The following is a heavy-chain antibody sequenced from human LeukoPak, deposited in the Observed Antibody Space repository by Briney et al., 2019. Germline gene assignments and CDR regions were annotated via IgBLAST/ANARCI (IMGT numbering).Heavy chain of an antibody. CDR3: AREDGSGSYYNPGFDP. CDR2: ISYDGSNK. V-gene: IGHV3-30*03. D-gene: IGHD3-10*01. CDR1: GFTFSSYG. J-gene: IGHJ5*02. Sequence: GGFLRLSCAASGFTFSSYGMHWVRQAPGKGLEWVAVISYDGSNKYYADSVKGRFTISRDNSKNTLYLQMNSLRAEDTAVYYCAREDGSGSYYNPGFDPWGQGTLVTVSS.